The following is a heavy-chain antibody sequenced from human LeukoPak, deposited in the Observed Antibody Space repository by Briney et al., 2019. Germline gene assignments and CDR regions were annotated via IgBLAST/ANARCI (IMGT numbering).Heavy chain of an antibody. CDR3: ARGTYNSGWFDY. J-gene: IGHJ4*02. D-gene: IGHD6-19*01. CDR1: GGSISSSSYY. Sequence: SETLSLTCTVSGGSISSSSYYWGWIRQPPGKGLEWIGSIYYSGSTYYNPSLKSRVTISVDTSKNQFSLKLSSVTAADTAVYYCARGTYNSGWFDYWGQGTLVTVSS. V-gene: IGHV4-39*07. CDR2: IYYSGST.